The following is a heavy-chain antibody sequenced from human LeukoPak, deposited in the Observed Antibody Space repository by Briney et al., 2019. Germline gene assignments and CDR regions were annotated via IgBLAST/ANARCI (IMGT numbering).Heavy chain of an antibody. V-gene: IGHV5-51*01. D-gene: IGHD6-19*01. J-gene: IGHJ6*03. CDR2: IYPGNSDT. Sequence: GESLKISCKGSGYSFTSYWIAWVRQMPGKGLEWMGIIYPGNSDTRYSPSFQGQDTISADKSISTAYLQWSSLKASDTAMYYCARRVAVAGSRNVFYYYYMDVWGKGTTVTISS. CDR1: GYSFTSYW. CDR3: ARRVAVAGSRNVFYYYYMDV.